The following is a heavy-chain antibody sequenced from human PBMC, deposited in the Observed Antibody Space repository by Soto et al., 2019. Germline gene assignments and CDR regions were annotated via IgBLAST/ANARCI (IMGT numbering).Heavy chain of an antibody. CDR2: INHSGST. CDR1: GGSFSGYY. D-gene: IGHD2-2*02. V-gene: IGHV4-34*01. J-gene: IGHJ6*03. CDR3: ARERYCSSTSCYTWYYYMDV. Sequence: SETLSLTCAVYGGSFSGYYWSWIRQPPGKGLEWIGEINHSGSTNYNPSLKSRVTISVDTSKNQFSLKLSSVTAADTAVYYCARERYCSSTSCYTWYYYMDVWGKGTTVTVSS.